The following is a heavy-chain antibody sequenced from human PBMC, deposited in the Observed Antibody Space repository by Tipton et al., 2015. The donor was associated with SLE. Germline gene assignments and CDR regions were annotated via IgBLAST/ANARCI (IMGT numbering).Heavy chain of an antibody. D-gene: IGHD3-22*01. CDR3: ASVYYYDSTDTEGAFDV. J-gene: IGHJ3*01. CDR1: GGSIRGQY. CDR2: ISYSGST. V-gene: IGHV4-59*11. Sequence: TLSLTCTVSGGSIRGQYWSWIRQAPGKGLEWLGYISYSGSTKYNPSLKNRVTISVDTPKNQFSLKLSSVTAADTAVYYCASVYYYDSTDTEGAFDVWGQGTMATVSS.